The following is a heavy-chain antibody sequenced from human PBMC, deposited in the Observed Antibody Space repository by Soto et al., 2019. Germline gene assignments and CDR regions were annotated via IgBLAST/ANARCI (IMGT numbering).Heavy chain of an antibody. CDR3: ATSEGCSGGSCYSYAFDI. D-gene: IGHD2-15*01. Sequence: ASVKVSCKVSGYTLTELSMHWVRQAPGKGLEWMGGFDPEDGETIYAQKFQGRVTMTEDTSTDTAYMELSSLRSEDTAVYYCATSEGCSGGSCYSYAFDIWGQGTMVTVSS. CDR2: FDPEDGET. CDR1: GYTLTELS. V-gene: IGHV1-24*01. J-gene: IGHJ3*02.